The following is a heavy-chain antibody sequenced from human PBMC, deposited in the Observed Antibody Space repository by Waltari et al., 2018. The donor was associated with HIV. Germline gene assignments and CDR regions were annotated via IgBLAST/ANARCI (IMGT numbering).Heavy chain of an antibody. Sequence: QVQLQQWGAGLLKPSETLSLTCAVYGGSFSGYYWSWIRQPPGTGLEWIGEINHSGSTNYNPSLKSRVTISVDTSKNQFSLKLSSVTAADTAVYYCARGMGVAIFGVVTTYYGMDVWGQGTTVTVSS. CDR1: GGSFSGYY. D-gene: IGHD3-3*01. V-gene: IGHV4-34*01. CDR3: ARGMGVAIFGVVTTYYGMDV. J-gene: IGHJ6*02. CDR2: INHSGST.